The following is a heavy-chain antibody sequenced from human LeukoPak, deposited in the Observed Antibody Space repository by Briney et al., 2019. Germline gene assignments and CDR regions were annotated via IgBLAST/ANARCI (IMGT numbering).Heavy chain of an antibody. CDR2: IYPGDSDT. Sequence: GESLKISCKGSGYSFTSYWIGWVLQMPGKSLEGMGIIYPGDSDTRYSPSFQGQVTISADKSISTAYLQWSSLKASDTAMYYCARARYSSSWVDYWGQGTLVTVSS. J-gene: IGHJ4*02. CDR3: ARARYSSSWVDY. V-gene: IGHV5-51*01. D-gene: IGHD6-13*01. CDR1: GYSFTSYW.